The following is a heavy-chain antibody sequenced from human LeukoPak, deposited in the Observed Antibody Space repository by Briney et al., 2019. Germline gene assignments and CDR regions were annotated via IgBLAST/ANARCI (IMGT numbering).Heavy chain of an antibody. CDR3: VRSSTSWSDT. Sequence: ASVKVSCKASGYTFTSNAITWVRQAPGQGLEWMGWSSTYNGNTWYAQNFQGRVTMTTDTSTSTAYMELRNLTSDGTAVYYCVRSSTSWSDTWGQGTLVIVSS. D-gene: IGHD2-2*01. CDR2: SSTYNGNT. CDR1: GYTFTSNA. V-gene: IGHV1-18*01. J-gene: IGHJ5*02.